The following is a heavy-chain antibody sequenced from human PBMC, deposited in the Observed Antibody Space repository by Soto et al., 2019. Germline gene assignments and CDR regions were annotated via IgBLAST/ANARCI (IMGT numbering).Heavy chain of an antibody. D-gene: IGHD3-16*01. CDR3: AKWNGGFDY. V-gene: IGHV3-30*18. J-gene: IGHJ4*02. Sequence: QGQLVESGGGVVQPGRSLRLSCAASGFTFSSYGMHWVRQAPGKGLEWVAVISYDGSYKYYADSVKGRFTISRDNSKNTLYLQMNSLRAEDTAVYYCAKWNGGFDYWGQGTLVTVSS. CDR1: GFTFSSYG. CDR2: ISYDGSYK.